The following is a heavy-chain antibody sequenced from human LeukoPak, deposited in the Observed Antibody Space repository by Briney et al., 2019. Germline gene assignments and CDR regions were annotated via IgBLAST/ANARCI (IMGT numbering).Heavy chain of an antibody. D-gene: IGHD3-22*01. J-gene: IGHJ3*02. CDR1: GYTFTGYY. CDR2: INPNSGGT. V-gene: IGHV1-2*02. CDR3: ARTPITMIVVHHFSSDAFDI. Sequence: ASVKVSCKASGYTFTGYYMHWVRQAPGQGLEWMGWINPNSGGTNYAQKFQGRVTMTRDTSISTAYMELSRLRSDDTAVYYCARTPITMIVVHHFSSDAFDIRGQGTMVTVSS.